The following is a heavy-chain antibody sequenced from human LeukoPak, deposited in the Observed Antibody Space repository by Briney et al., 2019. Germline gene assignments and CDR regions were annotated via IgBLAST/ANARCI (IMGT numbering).Heavy chain of an antibody. D-gene: IGHD2-2*02. CDR3: ARTCSSSSCYMVH. CDR1: GYTFANFG. Sequence: GASVKVSCKASGYTFANFGITWVRQAPGQGLEWLGWISVYNGNTNYAQNLQGRVNLTTDTSTSTAYMELRSLRSYDAALYYCARTCSSSSCYMVHWGQGTLVTVSS. J-gene: IGHJ4*02. CDR2: ISVYNGNT. V-gene: IGHV1-18*01.